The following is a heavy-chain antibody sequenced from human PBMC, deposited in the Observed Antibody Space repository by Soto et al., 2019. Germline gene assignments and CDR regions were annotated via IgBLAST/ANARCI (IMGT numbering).Heavy chain of an antibody. CDR2: IYHSGTT. J-gene: IGHJ4*01. D-gene: IGHD3-3*02. Sequence: QVQLQESGPGLVKPSGTLSLTCAVSGGSISSSNWWSWVRQSPGKGLEWIGEIYHSGTTNYNPSLKSGVTISMDKSKNQFSLKLSSVTAADTAVYYCARELAPGDYFDYWGHGTLVTVSS. V-gene: IGHV4-4*02. CDR3: ARELAPGDYFDY. CDR1: GGSISSSNW.